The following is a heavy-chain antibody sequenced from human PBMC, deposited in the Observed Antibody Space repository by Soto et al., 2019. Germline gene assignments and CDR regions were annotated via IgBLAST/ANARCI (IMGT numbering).Heavy chain of an antibody. Sequence: TSETLSLTCTVSGGSISSGGYYWSWIRQHPGKGLEWIGYIYYSGSTYYNPSLKSRVTISVDTSKNQFSLKLSSVTAADTAVYYCARRGSSSDWFDTWGQGTLVTVSS. CDR1: GGSISSGGYY. D-gene: IGHD6-6*01. CDR2: IYYSGST. J-gene: IGHJ5*02. CDR3: ARRGSSSDWFDT. V-gene: IGHV4-31*03.